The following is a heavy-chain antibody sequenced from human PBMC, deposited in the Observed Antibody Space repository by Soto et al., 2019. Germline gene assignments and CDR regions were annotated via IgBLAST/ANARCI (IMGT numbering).Heavy chain of an antibody. J-gene: IGHJ5*02. CDR1: GFTLSSYF. CDR3: AKDLEKWLVQLGGLDT. Sequence: EVQLLESGGGMVQPGGSLRLSCVASGFTLSSYFMTWVRQAPGKGLERVSAISNSGGSTYYADSVKGRFTISRDNSHNTLYLQMNNLRAEDTARYYCAKDLEKWLVQLGGLDTWGQGAQVTVSS. V-gene: IGHV3-23*01. D-gene: IGHD6-19*01. CDR2: ISNSGGST.